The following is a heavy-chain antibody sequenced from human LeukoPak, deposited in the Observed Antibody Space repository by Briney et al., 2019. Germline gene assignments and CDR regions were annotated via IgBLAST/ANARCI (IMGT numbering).Heavy chain of an antibody. Sequence: PSETLSLTCTVSGASISSNYWSWIRQSPGKELEWIAYINNNGRINYNPSLKGRVTISADTSKNQFSLNVRSVTAADTAVYYCARGAGWYDYWGQGTQVTVFS. CDR3: ARGAGWYDY. CDR1: GASISSNY. CDR2: INNNGRI. D-gene: IGHD6-19*01. V-gene: IGHV4-59*08. J-gene: IGHJ4*02.